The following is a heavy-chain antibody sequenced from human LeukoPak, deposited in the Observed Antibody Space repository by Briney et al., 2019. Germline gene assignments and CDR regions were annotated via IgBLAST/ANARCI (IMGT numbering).Heavy chain of an antibody. CDR3: ARRPYCSSTSCSSRGGRRYYYGMDV. V-gene: IGHV4-34*01. Sequence: PSETLSLTCAVYGGSFSGYYWSRIRQPPGKGLEWIGEINHSGSTNYNPSLKSRVTISVDTSKNQFSLKLSSVTAADTAVYYCARRPYCSSTSCSSRGGRRYYYGMDVWGQGTTVTVSS. CDR1: GGSFSGYY. D-gene: IGHD2-2*01. CDR2: INHSGST. J-gene: IGHJ6*02.